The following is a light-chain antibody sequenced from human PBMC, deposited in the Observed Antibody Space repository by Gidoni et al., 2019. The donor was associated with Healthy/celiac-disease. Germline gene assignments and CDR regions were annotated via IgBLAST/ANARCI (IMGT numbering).Light chain of an antibody. CDR3: SSYTSSSTLV. V-gene: IGLV2-14*01. CDR2: EVS. CDR1: SSDVGGYNY. J-gene: IGLJ2*01. Sequence: SPGQSITISCTGTSSDVGGYNYVSWYQQHPGKAPKLMIYEVSNRPSGVSNRFSGSKSGITASLTISGLQAEDEADYYCSSYTSSSTLVFGGGTKLTVL.